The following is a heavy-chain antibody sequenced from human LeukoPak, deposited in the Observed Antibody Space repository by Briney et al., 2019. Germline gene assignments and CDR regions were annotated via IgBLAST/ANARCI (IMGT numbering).Heavy chain of an antibody. D-gene: IGHD3-22*01. Sequence: GGSLRLSCAASGFTFSSYAMSWVRQAPGKGLEWVSAISGSGGSTYYADSVKGRFTISRDNSKNTLYLQMNSLRAEDTAVYYCAKLTDYYYDSSGQDPDDAFDIWGQGTMVTVSS. V-gene: IGHV3-23*01. J-gene: IGHJ3*02. CDR3: AKLTDYYYDSSGQDPDDAFDI. CDR2: ISGSGGST. CDR1: GFTFSSYA.